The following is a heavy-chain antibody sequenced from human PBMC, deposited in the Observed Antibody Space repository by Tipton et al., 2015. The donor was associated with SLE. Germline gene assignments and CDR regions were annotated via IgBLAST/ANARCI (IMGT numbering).Heavy chain of an antibody. D-gene: IGHD1-26*01. CDR3: ARGGAYDY. J-gene: IGHJ4*02. CDR2: IYQSGRT. Sequence: TLSLTCAVYGGSFSGYWWSWIRQPPGKGLEWIGEIYQSGRTNYNPSLKSRVTISVDTSKNQFSLSVNSVTAADTAVYYCARGGAYDYWGQGTLVTVSS. V-gene: IGHV4-34*01. CDR1: GGSFSGYW.